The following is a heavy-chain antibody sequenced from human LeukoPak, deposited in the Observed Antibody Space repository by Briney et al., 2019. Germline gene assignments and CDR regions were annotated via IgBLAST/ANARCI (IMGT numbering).Heavy chain of an antibody. J-gene: IGHJ6*03. Sequence: SETLSLTCAVYGGSFSGYYWSWIRQPPGKGLEWIGDINHSGSTNYNPSLKSRVTISVDTSKNQFSLKLSSVTAADTAVYYCARHYYGSGSYYKVRGRNHYYMDVWGKGTTVTISS. V-gene: IGHV4-34*01. D-gene: IGHD3-10*01. CDR2: INHSGST. CDR1: GGSFSGYY. CDR3: ARHYYGSGSYYKVRGRNHYYMDV.